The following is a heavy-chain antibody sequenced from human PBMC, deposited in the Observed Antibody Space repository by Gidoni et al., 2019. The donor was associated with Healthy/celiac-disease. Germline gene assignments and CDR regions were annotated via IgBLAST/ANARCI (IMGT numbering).Heavy chain of an antibody. Sequence: QVQLQESGPGLVKPSETLSLTCTVSGGSISSYYWSWIRQPPGKGLEWIGYIYYSGSTNYNPSLKTRVTISVDTSKNQFSLKLSSVTAADTAVYYCARDPSYSSGWYEGHYWGQGTLVTVSS. CDR1: GGSISSYY. V-gene: IGHV4-59*12. CDR2: IYYSGST. D-gene: IGHD6-19*01. J-gene: IGHJ4*02. CDR3: ARDPSYSSGWYEGHY.